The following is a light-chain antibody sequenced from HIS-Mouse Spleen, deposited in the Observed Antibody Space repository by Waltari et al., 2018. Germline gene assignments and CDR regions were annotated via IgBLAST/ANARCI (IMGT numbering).Light chain of an antibody. J-gene: IGLJ1*01. CDR2: DVS. CDR3: CSYAGSYTGV. CDR1: SSDVGGYNY. Sequence: QSALTQPRSVSGSPGQSVTISCTGTSSDVGGYNYAPWYHQHPGKAPKLMIYDVSKRPSGVPDRFSGSKSGNTASLTISGLQAEDEADYYCCSYAGSYTGVFGTGTKVTVL. V-gene: IGLV2-11*01.